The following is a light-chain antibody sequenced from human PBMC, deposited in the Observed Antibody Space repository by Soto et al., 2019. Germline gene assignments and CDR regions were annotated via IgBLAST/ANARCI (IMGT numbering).Light chain of an antibody. CDR1: QSVSYN. Sequence: EIVMTQSPATLSVSPGERATLSCRASQSVSYNFAWYQQKPGQGPRLLIYGAFTRATGLPARFSGSGSGTEFTLTISSLQSEDFGVYYCPQYKNWPPLTFGGGTKVKIK. CDR3: PQYKNWPPLT. J-gene: IGKJ4*01. V-gene: IGKV3-15*01. CDR2: GAF.